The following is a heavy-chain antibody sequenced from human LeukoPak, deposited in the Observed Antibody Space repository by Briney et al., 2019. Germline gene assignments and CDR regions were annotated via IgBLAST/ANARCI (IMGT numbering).Heavy chain of an antibody. J-gene: IGHJ6*02. Sequence: ASVKVSCKASGYTFTSYDINWVRQATGQGLEWMGWMNPNSGNTGYAQKFQGRVTMTRNTSISTAYMELSSLRSEDTAVYYCARRSPGWELLGHYYYYGMDVWGQGTTVTVSS. CDR1: GYTFTSYD. V-gene: IGHV1-8*01. CDR3: ARRSPGWELLGHYYYYGMDV. D-gene: IGHD1-26*01. CDR2: MNPNSGNT.